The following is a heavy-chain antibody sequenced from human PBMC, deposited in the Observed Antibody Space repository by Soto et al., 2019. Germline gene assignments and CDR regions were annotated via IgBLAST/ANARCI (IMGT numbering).Heavy chain of an antibody. CDR1: GYTXTSYX. CDR2: INAGNGNT. V-gene: IGHV1-3*01. D-gene: IGHD2-21*02. Sequence: SVKVXCKASGYTXTSYXMHXXRQPPGQRLEWMGWINAGNGNTKYSQKFQGRVTITRDTSASTAYMELSSLRSEDTAVYYCARSIVVVTALDYWGQGTLVTVSS. CDR3: ARSIVVVTALDY. J-gene: IGHJ4*02.